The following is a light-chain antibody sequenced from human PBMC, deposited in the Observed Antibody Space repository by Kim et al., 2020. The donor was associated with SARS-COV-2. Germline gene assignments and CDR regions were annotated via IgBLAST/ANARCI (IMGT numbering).Light chain of an antibody. Sequence: DIQMTQSPSTLSASVGDRVTITCRASQSISTWLAWYQQKPGKAPKLLNYKASSLESGVPSRFSGSGSGTDFTLTVSSLQPDDFATYYCQQYNSYPWTFGQGTKVDIK. CDR2: KAS. CDR1: QSISTW. CDR3: QQYNSYPWT. V-gene: IGKV1-5*03. J-gene: IGKJ1*01.